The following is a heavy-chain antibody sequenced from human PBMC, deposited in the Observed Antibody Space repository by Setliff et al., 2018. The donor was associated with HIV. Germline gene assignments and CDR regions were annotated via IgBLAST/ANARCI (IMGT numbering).Heavy chain of an antibody. CDR1: GYTFSNYA. CDR2: INAGNDNT. J-gene: IGHJ4*02. D-gene: IGHD5-12*01. Sequence: ASVKVSCKASGYTFSNYALQWVRQAPGQRREWMGWINAGNDNTKYSQRLQGRVTITRDTSASTAYMELNSLRSEDTAVYYCARDLGGYDYWGQGTLVTVSS. V-gene: IGHV1-3*01. CDR3: ARDLGGYDY.